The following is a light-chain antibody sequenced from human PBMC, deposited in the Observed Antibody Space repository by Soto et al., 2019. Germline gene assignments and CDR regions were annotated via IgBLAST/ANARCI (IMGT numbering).Light chain of an antibody. CDR2: EVS. Sequence: QSVLTQPPSASGSPGQSVTISCTGTSSDIGGYNYVSWYQQHPGKAPKLMILEVSKRPSGVPDRFSGSKSGNTASLTVSGLQAEDEADYYCSSYAGSKSLVFGGGTKVTVL. CDR1: SSDIGGYNY. V-gene: IGLV2-8*01. J-gene: IGLJ2*01. CDR3: SSYAGSKSLV.